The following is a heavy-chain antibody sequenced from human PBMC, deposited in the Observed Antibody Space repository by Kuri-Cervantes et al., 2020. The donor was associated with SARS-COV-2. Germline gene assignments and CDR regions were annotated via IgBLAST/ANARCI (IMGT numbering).Heavy chain of an antibody. CDR3: ARDHPMPPLDYRFFDY. D-gene: IGHD4-11*01. V-gene: IGHV1-18*01. CDR1: GYTFTSYG. J-gene: IGHJ4*02. Sequence: ASVKVSCKASGYTFTSYGISWVRQAPGQGLEWMGWISAYNGNTNYAQKLQGRVTMTTDTSTSTAYMELRSLRSDDTAVYYCARDHPMPPLDYRFFDYWGQGTLVTDSS. CDR2: ISAYNGNT.